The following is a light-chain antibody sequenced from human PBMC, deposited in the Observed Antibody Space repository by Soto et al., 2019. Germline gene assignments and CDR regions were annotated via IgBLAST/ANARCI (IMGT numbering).Light chain of an antibody. Sequence: QSVLTRPASVSGSPGQSITISCTGTSSDVGGYNYVSWYQQHPGKAPKLMIYDVSNRPSGVSNRFSGSKSGNTASLTISGLQAEDEADYYCSSYTSSSTLEYVFGTGTKVTVL. J-gene: IGLJ1*01. CDR2: DVS. CDR3: SSYTSSSTLEYV. V-gene: IGLV2-14*01. CDR1: SSDVGGYNY.